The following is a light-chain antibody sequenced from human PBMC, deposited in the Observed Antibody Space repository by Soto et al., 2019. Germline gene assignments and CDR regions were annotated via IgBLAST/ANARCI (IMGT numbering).Light chain of an antibody. J-gene: IGKJ1*01. CDR2: DAS. Sequence: EIVLTQSPATLSLSPGERDTLSCRASQSVSSYLAWYQQKPGQAPRLLIYDASNRATGIPARFSGSGSGTDFTLTISSLEPEDFAVYYCQQRSNWPRTVGQGTKVDIK. CDR1: QSVSSY. V-gene: IGKV3-11*01. CDR3: QQRSNWPRT.